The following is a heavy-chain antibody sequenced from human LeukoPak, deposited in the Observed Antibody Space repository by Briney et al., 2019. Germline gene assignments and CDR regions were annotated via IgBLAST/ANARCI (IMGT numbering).Heavy chain of an antibody. CDR1: GFTFSSYG. V-gene: IGHV3-23*01. J-gene: IGHJ4*02. CDR3: AKVYRPYGDFHSFDY. CDR2: ISGGGDST. Sequence: GGSLRLSCAASGFTFSSYGMHWVRQAPGKGLEWVSAISGGGDSTYYADSVKGRFTISRDNSKNTLSLQMNSLRAEDTATYYCAKVYRPYGDFHSFDYWGQGTLVTVSS. D-gene: IGHD4-17*01.